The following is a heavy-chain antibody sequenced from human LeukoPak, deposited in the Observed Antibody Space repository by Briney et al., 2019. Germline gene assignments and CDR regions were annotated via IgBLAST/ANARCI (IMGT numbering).Heavy chain of an antibody. CDR3: AKGSASSSGSHAVN. CDR1: GFTFNSYV. V-gene: IGHV3-23*01. Sequence: GGSRTLPCAASGFTFNSYVMNWARQAPGKGLEWVSTITGSGGGTYYADSVKGRFTISRDNSKNTLYLQMSSLRADDTAVYYCAKGSASSSGSHAVNWGQGNLVTVSS. J-gene: IGHJ4*02. D-gene: IGHD6-19*01. CDR2: ITGSGGGT.